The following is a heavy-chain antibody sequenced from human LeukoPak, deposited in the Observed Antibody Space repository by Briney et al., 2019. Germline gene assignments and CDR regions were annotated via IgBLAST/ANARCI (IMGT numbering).Heavy chain of an antibody. D-gene: IGHD5-24*01. CDR1: GFTFSSYG. CDR3: VRDRGDGYNQIDY. Sequence: GGSLRLSCAASGFTFSSYGMSWVRQAPGKGLEWVSAIGGRDGSTYYADPGKGRFTISRDNSKNTLYLQMNSLRTEDTAVYYCVRDRGDGYNQIDYWGQGTLVTVSS. J-gene: IGHJ4*02. CDR2: IGGRDGST. V-gene: IGHV3-23*01.